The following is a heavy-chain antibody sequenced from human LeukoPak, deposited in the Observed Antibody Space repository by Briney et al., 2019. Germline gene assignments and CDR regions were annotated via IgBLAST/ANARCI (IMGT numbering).Heavy chain of an antibody. Sequence: PGGSLRLSCAASGFIFTNYFMSWVRQAPGKGLEWVASIKHEGSEKYYVDSVRGRFTISRDNTMNSLYLQMSSLRAEDTAVYYCAKRQVDYWGQGTLVTVSS. V-gene: IGHV3-7*01. CDR3: AKRQVDY. CDR2: IKHEGSEK. CDR1: GFIFTNYF. J-gene: IGHJ4*02.